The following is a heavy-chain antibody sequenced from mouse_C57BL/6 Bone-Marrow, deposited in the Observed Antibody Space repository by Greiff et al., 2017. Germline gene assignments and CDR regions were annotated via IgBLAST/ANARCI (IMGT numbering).Heavy chain of an antibody. V-gene: IGHV1-72*01. D-gene: IGHD1-1*01. CDR2: IDPNSGGT. J-gene: IGHJ2*01. CDR1: GYTFTSYW. CDR3: ARGGYYGSSHFDY. Sequence: QVQLKQPGAELVKPGASVKLSCKASGYTFTSYWMHWVKQRPGRGLEWIGRIDPNSGGTKYNEKFKRKATLTVDKPSSTAYMQISSLTSEDSAVYYCARGGYYGSSHFDYWGQGTTLTVSS.